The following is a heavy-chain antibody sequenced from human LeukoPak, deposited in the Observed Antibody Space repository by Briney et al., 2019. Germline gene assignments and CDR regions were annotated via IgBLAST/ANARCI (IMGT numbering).Heavy chain of an antibody. CDR3: ARPTLGYCSGGSCYSDDY. J-gene: IGHJ4*02. Sequence: SETLSLICTVSGGSISSSSYYWGWIRQPPGKGLEWIGSIYYSGSTYYNPSLKSRVTISVDTSKNQFSLKLSSVTAADTAVYYCARPTLGYCSGGSCYSDDYWGQGTLVTVSS. CDR2: IYYSGST. D-gene: IGHD2-15*01. CDR1: GGSISSSSYY. V-gene: IGHV4-39*01.